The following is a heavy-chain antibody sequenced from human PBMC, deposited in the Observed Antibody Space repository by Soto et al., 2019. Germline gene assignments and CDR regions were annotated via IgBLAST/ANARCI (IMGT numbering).Heavy chain of an antibody. CDR3: AYHPRHLGVVISNWFDP. J-gene: IGHJ5*02. D-gene: IGHD3-3*01. CDR2: ISAYNGNT. Sequence: QVQLVQSGAEVKKPGASVKVSCKASGYTFTSYGISWVRQAPGQGLEWMGWISAYNGNTNYAQKLQGRVTMTTDTSTNTAYMELRSMRSDDTAWYYCAYHPRHLGVVISNWFDPWGQGTLVTVSS. V-gene: IGHV1-18*01. CDR1: GYTFTSYG.